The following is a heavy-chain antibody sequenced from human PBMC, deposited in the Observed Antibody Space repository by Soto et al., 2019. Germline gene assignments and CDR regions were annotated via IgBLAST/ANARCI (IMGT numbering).Heavy chain of an antibody. CDR2: ISAYNGNK. CDR1: GYTFTSYG. CDR3: ARDVGQQLFDY. Sequence: QVQLVQSGAEVKKPGASVKVSCKASGYTFTSYGISWVRQAPGQGLEWMGWISAYNGNKKYAQKLQGRVTMTTDTAASTACMELRSLRSDGTAVYYCARDVGQQLFDYWGQGTLVTVSS. J-gene: IGHJ4*02. V-gene: IGHV1-18*01. D-gene: IGHD6-13*01.